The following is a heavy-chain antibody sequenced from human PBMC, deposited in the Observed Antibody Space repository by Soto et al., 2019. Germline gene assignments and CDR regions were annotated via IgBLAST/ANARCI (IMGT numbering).Heavy chain of an antibody. J-gene: IGHJ4*02. CDR1: GGSISSSNW. D-gene: IGHD4-4*01. Sequence: PSATLSLTCAVSGGSISSSNWWSRVRQPPGKGLEWIGQIFHSGTTNYNPSLKSRVTISLDKSKNQFSLQLSSVTAADTAVYYCASLGTTITSFDYWGQGTLVTVSS. CDR2: IFHSGTT. CDR3: ASLGTTITSFDY. V-gene: IGHV4-4*02.